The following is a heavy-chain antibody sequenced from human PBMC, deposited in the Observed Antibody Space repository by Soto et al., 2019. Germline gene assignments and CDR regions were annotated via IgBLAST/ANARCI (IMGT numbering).Heavy chain of an antibody. CDR1: GGSISSSYYY. V-gene: IGHV4-39*01. Sequence: QLQLQESGPGLVKPSETLSLTCTVSGGSISSSYYYWGWIRQPPGKGLEWIGSIYYSGSTYYNPSLKSRVTISVDTSKRPFSLKLSSVSAADTAVYYCARPGNYGSGSYLYYLDYWGQGTLVTVSS. D-gene: IGHD3-10*01. CDR3: ARPGNYGSGSYLYYLDY. J-gene: IGHJ4*02. CDR2: IYYSGST.